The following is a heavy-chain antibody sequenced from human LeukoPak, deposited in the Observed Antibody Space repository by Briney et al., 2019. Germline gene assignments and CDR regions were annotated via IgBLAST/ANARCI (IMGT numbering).Heavy chain of an antibody. CDR1: GYTFTGYY. D-gene: IGHD3-9*01. V-gene: IGHV1-2*02. CDR3: ARDRYDFLTGYFPRLLDI. Sequence: GASVKVSCKASGYTFTGYYMHWVRQGPGQGIEWMGWINPTSGATHYAQKFQGRVSMTRDTSISTAYMELSRLTSDDTAVYYCARDRYDFLTGYFPRLLDIWGQGTMVTVSS. J-gene: IGHJ3*02. CDR2: INPTSGAT.